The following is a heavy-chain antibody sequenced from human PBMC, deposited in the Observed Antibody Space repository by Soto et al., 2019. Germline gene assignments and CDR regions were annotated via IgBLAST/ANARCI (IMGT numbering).Heavy chain of an antibody. V-gene: IGHV3-48*02. D-gene: IGHD3-10*01. CDR1: GFSFSSYS. Sequence: GGSLRLSCAASGFSFSSYSMYWVRQAPGKGLEWLSYLSETGRIYYADSVKGRFTISRDNAKQSLYLHMNSLRDEDTAVYYCARDRYGSGSLFDSWGQGTLVTVSS. CDR3: ARDRYGSGSLFDS. CDR2: LSETGRI. J-gene: IGHJ4*02.